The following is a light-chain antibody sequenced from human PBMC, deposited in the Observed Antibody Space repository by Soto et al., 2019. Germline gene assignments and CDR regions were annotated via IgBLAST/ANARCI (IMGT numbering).Light chain of an antibody. CDR1: NSDVGSYNL. V-gene: IGLV2-23*02. J-gene: IGLJ1*01. CDR3: CSYAGSSTQSYL. CDR2: EVS. Sequence: QSVLTQPASVSGSPGQSITISCTGTNSDVGSYNLVSWYQQHPGKAPKVIIYEVSERPSGVSDRFSGSKSGNTASLMISGLQAEDEADYYCCSYAGSSTQSYLFGSGPNVTVL.